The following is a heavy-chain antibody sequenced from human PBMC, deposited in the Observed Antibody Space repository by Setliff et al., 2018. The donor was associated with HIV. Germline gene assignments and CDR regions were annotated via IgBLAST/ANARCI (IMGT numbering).Heavy chain of an antibody. J-gene: IGHJ4*02. D-gene: IGHD3-3*01. V-gene: IGHV4-59*12. CDR1: GASTSNDY. Sequence: SETLSLTCTVSGASTSNDYWNWIRQSPGKGLEWIGYISSSGRINYNPSLKSRLIISVDTSKKQFSLNLISMTAADTAVYFCARETDVSTSWFGGYYFDFWGQGTVVTVSS. CDR3: ARETDVSTSWFGGYYFDF. CDR2: ISSSGRI.